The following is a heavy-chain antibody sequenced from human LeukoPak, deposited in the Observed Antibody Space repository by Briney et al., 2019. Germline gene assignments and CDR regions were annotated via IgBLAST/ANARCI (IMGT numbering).Heavy chain of an antibody. CDR1: GFTFSSYA. Sequence: GGSLRLSCAASGFTFSSYAMSWVRQAPGKGLEWVSAISGSGGSTYYADSVKGRFTISRNNSKNTLYLQMTSLRAEDTAVYYCAKDGYYDFWSGYSPLGYWGQGTLVTVSS. V-gene: IGHV3-23*01. CDR2: ISGSGGST. J-gene: IGHJ4*02. D-gene: IGHD3-3*01. CDR3: AKDGYYDFWSGYSPLGY.